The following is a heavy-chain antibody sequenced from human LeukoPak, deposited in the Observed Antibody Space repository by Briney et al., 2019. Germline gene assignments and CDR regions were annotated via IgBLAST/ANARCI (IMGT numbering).Heavy chain of an antibody. CDR3: ASLKNYYDSSGYLVTDAFDI. CDR2: ISGYNGNT. CDR1: GYTFTTYN. V-gene: IGHV1-18*01. D-gene: IGHD3-22*01. J-gene: IGHJ3*02. Sequence: ASVKVSCKASGYTFTTYNINWVRQAPGQGLEWMGWISGYNGNTNYAQKLQGRVTMTTDTSTSTAYMELRSLKSDDTAVYYCASLKNYYDSSGYLVTDAFDIWGQGTMVAVSS.